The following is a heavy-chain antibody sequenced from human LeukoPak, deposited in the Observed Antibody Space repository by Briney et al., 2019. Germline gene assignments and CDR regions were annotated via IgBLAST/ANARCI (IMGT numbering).Heavy chain of an antibody. Sequence: GRSLRLSCAASGFTFSTYGMHWVRQAPGKGLEWVAVMSSDGRNKYYADSVKGRFTISRENAKNSLYLQMNSLRAGDTAVYYCARAAALSGSYDYWGQGTLVTVSS. CDR3: ARAAALSGSYDY. CDR1: GFTFSTYG. J-gene: IGHJ4*02. D-gene: IGHD1-26*01. CDR2: MSSDGRNK. V-gene: IGHV3-30*03.